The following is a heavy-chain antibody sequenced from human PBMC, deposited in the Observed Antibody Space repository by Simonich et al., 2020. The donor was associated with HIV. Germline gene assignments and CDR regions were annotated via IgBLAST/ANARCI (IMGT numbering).Heavy chain of an antibody. J-gene: IGHJ4*02. Sequence: EVQLVESGGGLVQPGRSLRLSCAASGFTFDDYAMHWVRQAPGKCLEWVSSIIWKSGSIGEADSVKGRLTISRDNAKNSLYLQMNSLRAEDTALYYCAKDKGAYYGSGSPVYWGQGTLVTVSS. CDR1: GFTFDDYA. V-gene: IGHV3-9*01. CDR3: AKDKGAYYGSGSPVY. D-gene: IGHD3-10*01. CDR2: IIWKSGSI.